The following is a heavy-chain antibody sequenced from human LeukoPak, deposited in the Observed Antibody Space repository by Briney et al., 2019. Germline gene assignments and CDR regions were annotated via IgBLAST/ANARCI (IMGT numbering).Heavy chain of an antibody. Sequence: PSETLSLTCTVSGGSISSHYWSWIRQPPGKGLEWIGYIYYSGSTNYNPSLKSRVTISVDTSKNQLSLKLSSVTAADTAVYYCASLVGATTGFDYWGQGTLVTVSS. V-gene: IGHV4-59*11. D-gene: IGHD1-26*01. CDR1: GGSISSHY. CDR2: IYYSGST. CDR3: ASLVGATTGFDY. J-gene: IGHJ4*02.